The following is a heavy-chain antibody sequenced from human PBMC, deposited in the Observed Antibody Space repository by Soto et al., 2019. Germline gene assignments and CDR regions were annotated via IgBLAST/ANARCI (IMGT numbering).Heavy chain of an antibody. D-gene: IGHD3-22*01. CDR3: AKDNGGYYDSSGNFEY. Sequence: SLRLSCAASGFTFDDYAMHWVRQAPGKGLEWVSGISWNGATMGYGDSVKGRFTISRDNTKNSLYLQMNSLRTEDTAFYYCAKDNGGYYDSSGNFEYWGQGTLVTVSS. CDR1: GFTFDDYA. J-gene: IGHJ4*02. CDR2: ISWNGATM. V-gene: IGHV3-9*01.